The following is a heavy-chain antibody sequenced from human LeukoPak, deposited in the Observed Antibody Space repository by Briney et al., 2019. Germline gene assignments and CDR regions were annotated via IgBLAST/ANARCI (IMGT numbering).Heavy chain of an antibody. V-gene: IGHV1-2*02. CDR1: GYTFTGYY. CDR3: ARGGPAMEWLLGEAFDI. Sequence: ASVKVSCKASGYTFTGYYMHWVRQAPGQGLEWMGWINPNSGGTNYAQKFQGRVTMTRATSISTAYMELSRLRSDDTAVYYCARGGPAMEWLLGEAFDIWGQGTMVTVSS. J-gene: IGHJ3*02. CDR2: INPNSGGT. D-gene: IGHD3-3*01.